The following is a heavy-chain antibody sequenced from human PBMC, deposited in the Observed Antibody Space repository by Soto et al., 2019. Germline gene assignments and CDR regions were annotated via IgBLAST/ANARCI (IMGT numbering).Heavy chain of an antibody. CDR3: ARLPSGYCSSTSCYYYYYYYMDV. CDR1: GDSISSSSYY. Sequence: SETLSLTCTVSGDSISSSSYYWGWIRQPPGKGLEWIGSIYYSGSTYYNPSLKSRVTISVDTSKNQFSLKLSSVTAADTAVYYCARLPSGYCSSTSCYYYYYYYMDVWGKGTTVTVSS. CDR2: IYYSGST. D-gene: IGHD2-2*01. V-gene: IGHV4-39*01. J-gene: IGHJ6*03.